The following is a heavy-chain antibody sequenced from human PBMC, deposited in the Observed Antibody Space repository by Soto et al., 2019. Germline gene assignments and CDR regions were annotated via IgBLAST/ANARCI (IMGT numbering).Heavy chain of an antibody. CDR1: GGTFSSYA. V-gene: IGHV1-69*13. Sequence: AVKVSCKASGGTFSSYAISWVRKAPGQGLEWMGGIIPIFGTANYAQKFQGRVTITADESTSTAYMELSSLRSEDTAVYYCASLYGYSYGFGYYYYGMDVWGQGTTVTVSS. D-gene: IGHD5-18*01. CDR3: ASLYGYSYGFGYYYYGMDV. CDR2: IIPIFGTA. J-gene: IGHJ6*02.